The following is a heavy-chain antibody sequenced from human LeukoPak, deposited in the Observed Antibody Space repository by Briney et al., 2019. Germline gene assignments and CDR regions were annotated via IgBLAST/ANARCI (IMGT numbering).Heavy chain of an antibody. CDR2: INHSGIT. J-gene: IGHJ5*02. D-gene: IGHD3-16*01. V-gene: IGHV4-34*01. CDR3: ARRAGGSGFDP. Sequence: SETLSLTCSVSGGSFIDYSWSWIRQPPGKGLEWIGEINHSGITNYNPSLESRITMSVDTSKNQFSLKLSSVTAADTAVYYCARRAGGSGFDPWGQGTLVTVSS. CDR1: GGSFIDYS.